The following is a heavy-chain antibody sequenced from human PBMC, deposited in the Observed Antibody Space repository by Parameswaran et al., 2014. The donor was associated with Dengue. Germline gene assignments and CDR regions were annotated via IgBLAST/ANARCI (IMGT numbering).Heavy chain of an antibody. V-gene: IGHV3-48*03. CDR3: ARDYYDSGGYPGPHYDY. CDR2: INSRGSIV. D-gene: IGHD3-22*01. Sequence: WIRQPPGKGLEWVSYINSRGSIVYYADSVKGRFTISRDNAKQSLYLQMNSLRVEDTAVYYCARDYYDSGGYPGPHYDYWGQGTLVTVSS. J-gene: IGHJ4*02.